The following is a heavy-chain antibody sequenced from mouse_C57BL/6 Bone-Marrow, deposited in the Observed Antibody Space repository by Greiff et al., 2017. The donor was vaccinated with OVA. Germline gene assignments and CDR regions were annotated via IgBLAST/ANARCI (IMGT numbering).Heavy chain of an antibody. D-gene: IGHD2-2*01. Sequence: QVQLQQPGAELVMPGASVKLSCKASGYTFTSYWMHWVKQRPGQGLEWIGEIDPSDSYTNYNQKFKGKSTLTVDNSSSTAYMQLSSLTSEDSAVYYCARFHYGCGPYYFDYWGQGTTLTVSS. J-gene: IGHJ2*01. V-gene: IGHV1-69*01. CDR2: IDPSDSYT. CDR1: GYTFTSYW. CDR3: ARFHYGCGPYYFDY.